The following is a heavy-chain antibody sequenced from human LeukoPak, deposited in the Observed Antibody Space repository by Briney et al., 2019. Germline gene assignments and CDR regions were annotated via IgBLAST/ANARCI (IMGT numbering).Heavy chain of an antibody. V-gene: IGHV4-4*02. CDR3: ARESGAFSPFGF. CDR1: GGSILTTNW. D-gene: IGHD1-26*01. J-gene: IGHJ4*02. Sequence: SGTLSLTCAVSGGSILTTNWWSWVRQPPGKGLEWIGEVHLSGTSNYDPSLKSRVSMSIDKSKNQLSLKLTSVAAADTAMYYCARESGAFSPFGFWGQGTLVTVSS. CDR2: VHLSGTS.